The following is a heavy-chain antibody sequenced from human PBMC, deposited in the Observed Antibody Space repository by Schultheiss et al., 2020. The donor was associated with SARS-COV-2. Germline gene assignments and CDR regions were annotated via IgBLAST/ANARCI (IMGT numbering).Heavy chain of an antibody. V-gene: IGHV4-31*01. CDR2: IYYSGST. D-gene: IGHD3-3*01. CDR3: ARLENGYIDY. CDR1: GGSISSGGYY. J-gene: IGHJ4*02. Sequence: SETLSLTCTVSGGSISSGGYYWSWIRQHPGKGLEWIGYIYYSGSTYYNPSLKSLVTISVDTSKNQFSLKLSSVTAADTAVYYCARLENGYIDYWGQGTLVTVSS.